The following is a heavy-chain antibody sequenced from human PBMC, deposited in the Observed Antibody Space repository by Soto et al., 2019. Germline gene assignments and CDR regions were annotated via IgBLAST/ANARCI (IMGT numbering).Heavy chain of an antibody. CDR2: INTYNGNT. V-gene: IGHV1-18*01. CDR3: ARGVGSGTYYNQYNWFDP. CDR1: GYTFTNYG. D-gene: IGHD3-10*01. J-gene: IGHJ5*02. Sequence: QVHLVQSGAEVKKPGASVKVSCKASGYTFTNYGISWVRQAPGQGLEWMGWINTYNGNTNHAQKLQGRVTMTTDTSTSTAYMELRSLRSDDTAVYYCARGVGSGTYYNQYNWFDPWGQGTLVTVSS.